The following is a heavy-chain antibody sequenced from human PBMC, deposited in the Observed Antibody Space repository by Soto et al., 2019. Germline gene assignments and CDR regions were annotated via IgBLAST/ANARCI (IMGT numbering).Heavy chain of an antibody. J-gene: IGHJ4*02. V-gene: IGHV1-8*01. D-gene: IGHD1-26*01. CDR1: GYTFTSYD. Sequence: QVQLVQSGAEVKKPGASVKVSCKASGYTFTSYDINWVRQATGQGLEWMGWMNPNSGNTGYAQKFQGRVTLTSNTSISTAYMELSSLRSEDTVVYCCARETSGSYRLDYWGQGTLVTVSS. CDR2: MNPNSGNT. CDR3: ARETSGSYRLDY.